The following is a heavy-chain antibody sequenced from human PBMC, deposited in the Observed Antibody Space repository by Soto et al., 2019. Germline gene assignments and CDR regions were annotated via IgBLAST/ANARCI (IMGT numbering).Heavy chain of an antibody. CDR2: IIPIFGTA. Sequence: ASVKVSCKASGGTFSSYAISWVRQAPGQGLEWMGGIIPIFGTANYAQKFQGRVTITADESTSTAYMELSSLRSEDTAVYYCARDSKDTAMVTLVYYYGMDVWGQGTTVTVS. D-gene: IGHD5-18*01. V-gene: IGHV1-69*13. CDR3: ARDSKDTAMVTLVYYYGMDV. CDR1: GGTFSSYA. J-gene: IGHJ6*02.